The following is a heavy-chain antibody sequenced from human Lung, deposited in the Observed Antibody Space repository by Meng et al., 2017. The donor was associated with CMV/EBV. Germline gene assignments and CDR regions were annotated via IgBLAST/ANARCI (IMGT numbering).Heavy chain of an antibody. D-gene: IGHD1-7*01. CDR3: ARGSPHWNYPPDYYGRDV. CDR2: ISSSSTI. CDR1: GFTFSSYS. J-gene: IGHJ6*02. V-gene: IGHV3-48*04. Sequence: GGSLRLXCAASGFTFSSYSMNWVRQAPGKGLEWVSYISSSSTIYYADSVKGRFTISRDNAKNSLYLQMNSLRAEDTAVYYCARGSPHWNYPPDYYGRDVWXQGNXVTGSS.